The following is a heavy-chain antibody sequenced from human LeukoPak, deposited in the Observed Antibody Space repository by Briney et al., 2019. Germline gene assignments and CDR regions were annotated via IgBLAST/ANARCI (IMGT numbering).Heavy chain of an antibody. V-gene: IGHV3-21*03. CDR1: GFTFSSYG. J-gene: IGHJ4*02. Sequence: KPGGSLRLSCAASGFTFSSYGMHWVRQAPGKGLEWVSSISSSSSYIYYADSVKGRFTISRDNAKNSLYLQMNSLRAEDTAVYYCARISYGSGSSRLDYWGQGTLVTVSS. CDR3: ARISYGSGSSRLDY. D-gene: IGHD3-10*01. CDR2: ISSSSSYI.